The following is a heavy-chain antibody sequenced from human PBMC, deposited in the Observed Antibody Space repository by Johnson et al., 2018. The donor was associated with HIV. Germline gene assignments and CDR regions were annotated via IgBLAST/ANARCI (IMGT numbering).Heavy chain of an antibody. J-gene: IGHJ3*02. CDR1: GFTFSSYA. Sequence: QVQLVESGGGVVQPGRSLRLSCAASGFTFSSYAMHWVRQAPGKGLEWVAVISYDGSNKYYADSVKGRFTISRDNSKNTLYLQMNSLRAEDTAVYYCAFIGYSSLDAFDIWGQGTMVTVSS. CDR3: AFIGYSSLDAFDI. D-gene: IGHD6-13*01. CDR2: ISYDGSNK. V-gene: IGHV3-30*04.